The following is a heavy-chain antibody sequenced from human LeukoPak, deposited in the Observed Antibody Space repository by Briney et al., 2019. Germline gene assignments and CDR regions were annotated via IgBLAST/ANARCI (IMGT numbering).Heavy chain of an antibody. CDR2: INTDGSRE. J-gene: IGHJ4*02. V-gene: IGHV3-74*01. D-gene: IGHD1-7*01. CDR3: ARGERELPPYYFDY. Sequence: GGYLRLSCAASGFTFSSYWMHWVRQAPGKGLVWVSRINTDGSRENYADSVKGRFTISRDNAKNTLSLQMSSLRAEDTAVYYCARGERELPPYYFDYWGQGTLVTVSS. CDR1: GFTFSSYW.